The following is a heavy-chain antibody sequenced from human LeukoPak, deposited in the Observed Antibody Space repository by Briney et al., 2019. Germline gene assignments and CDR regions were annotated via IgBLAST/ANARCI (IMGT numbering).Heavy chain of an antibody. D-gene: IGHD3-9*01. CDR2: LSWNSGSI. J-gene: IGHJ5*02. Sequence: GRSLRLSCGGTGFRFADHVMHWVRQAPGQGPEWVSGLSWNSGSIAYVDSVKGRFTISRDNAKNSLFLQMNSLRPEDTAFYYCVRDPSRYFGSWYFDLWGQGTLVTVSS. CDR1: GFRFADHV. V-gene: IGHV3-9*01. CDR3: VRDPSRYFGSWYFDL.